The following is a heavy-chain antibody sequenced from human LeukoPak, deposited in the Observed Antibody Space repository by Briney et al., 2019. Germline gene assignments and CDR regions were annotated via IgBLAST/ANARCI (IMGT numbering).Heavy chain of an antibody. CDR2: IRTKAYGGTT. CDR3: TRGGPGDY. CDR1: EFTFGDYA. D-gene: IGHD3-10*01. J-gene: IGHJ4*02. V-gene: IGHV3-49*04. Sequence: GGSLRLSCTASEFTFGDYAMSWVRQAPGKGLEWIGFIRTKAYGGTTEYAASVKGRFTISRDDSKSIAYLQMNSLKTEDTAVYYCTRGGPGDYWGQGTLVTVSS.